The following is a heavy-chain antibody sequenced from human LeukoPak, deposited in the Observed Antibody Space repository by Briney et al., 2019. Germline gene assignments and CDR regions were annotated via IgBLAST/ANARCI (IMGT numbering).Heavy chain of an antibody. J-gene: IGHJ3*02. V-gene: IGHV4-31*03. CDR2: IYYSGST. CDR3: ARSEPRSPIKSPTYYYDSTRADDAFDI. CDR1: GGSISSGGYY. Sequence: SETLSLTCTVSGGSISSGGYYWSWIRPHPGKGLEWIGYIYYSGSTYYNPSLKRRATISVDTSKNQFSLKLSSVTAAHTAVYYCARSEPRSPIKSPTYYYDSTRADDAFDIWGQGTMVTVSS. D-gene: IGHD3-22*01.